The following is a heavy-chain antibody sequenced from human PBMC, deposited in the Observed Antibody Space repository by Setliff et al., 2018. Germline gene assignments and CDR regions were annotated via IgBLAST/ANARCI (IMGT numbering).Heavy chain of an antibody. CDR3: ARVRLGLPMVDY. J-gene: IGHJ4*02. D-gene: IGHD5-18*01. CDR1: GYTFTSYD. V-gene: IGHV1-8*03. CDR2: MNPNSGNT. Sequence: ASVKVSCKASGYTFTSYDINWVRQATGQGLEWMGWMNPNSGNTGYAQKFQGRVTITRNTSISTAYMELSSLRSEDTAVYYCARVRLGLPMVDYWGQGTLVTVSS.